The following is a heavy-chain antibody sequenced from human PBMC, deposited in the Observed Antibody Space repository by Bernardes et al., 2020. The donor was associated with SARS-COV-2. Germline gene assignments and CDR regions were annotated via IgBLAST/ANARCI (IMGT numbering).Heavy chain of an antibody. CDR1: GFIFRTSS. CDR3: ASIGWSGPDN. D-gene: IGHD3-3*01. J-gene: IGHJ4*02. Sequence: VGSLLRSCAGSGFIFRTSSMSWVRQAPGPGLAWVSSLSSFGGSPISYADSVKGRFTISRDNAKNSVHLQMNSLRADDTAVYYCASIGWSGPDNWGQGTLVNVSS. V-gene: IGHV3-21*01. CDR2: LSSFGGSPI.